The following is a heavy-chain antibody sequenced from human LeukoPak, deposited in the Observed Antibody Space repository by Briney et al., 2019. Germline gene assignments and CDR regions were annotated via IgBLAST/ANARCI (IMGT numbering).Heavy chain of an antibody. J-gene: IGHJ5*02. CDR2: IYWDDDK. V-gene: IGHV2-5*02. CDR1: GFSLSTSGVG. Sequence: SGPTLLKPPQTLTLTCTFSGFSLSTSGVGVGWIRQPPGKALEWLALIYWDDDKRYSPSLKSRLTITKDTSKNQVVLTMTNMDPVDTATYYCAHRWDSSEDNWFDPWGQGTLATVSS. CDR3: AHRWDSSEDNWFDP. D-gene: IGHD6-19*01.